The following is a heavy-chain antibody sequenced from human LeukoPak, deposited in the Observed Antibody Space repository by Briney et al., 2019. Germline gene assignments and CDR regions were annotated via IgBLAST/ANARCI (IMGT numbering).Heavy chain of an antibody. J-gene: IGHJ4*02. CDR3: TRSSQWLAFPSFDY. CDR1: GFTFGDYA. D-gene: IGHD6-19*01. Sequence: GGSLRLSCTASGFTFGDYAMSWVRQAPGKGLEWVGFIRSKAYGGTTEYAASVKGRFTISRDDSKSIAYLQMNSLKTEDTAVYYYTRSSQWLAFPSFDYWGQGTLVTVSS. CDR2: IRSKAYGGTT. V-gene: IGHV3-49*04.